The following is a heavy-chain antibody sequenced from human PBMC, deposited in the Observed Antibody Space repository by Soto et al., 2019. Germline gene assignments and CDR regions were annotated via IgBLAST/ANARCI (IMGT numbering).Heavy chain of an antibody. CDR3: AKPLRFLEWLSIPEFDY. CDR2: ISYDGSNK. Sequence: GGSLRLSCAVSESIFRGYGMHWVRQAPGKGLEWVAIISYDGSNKYYADSVKGRFTISRDNSKNTLYLQMNSLRAEDTAVYYCAKPLRFLEWLSIPEFDYWGQGTLVTVST. D-gene: IGHD3-3*01. CDR1: ESIFRGYG. V-gene: IGHV3-30*18. J-gene: IGHJ4*02.